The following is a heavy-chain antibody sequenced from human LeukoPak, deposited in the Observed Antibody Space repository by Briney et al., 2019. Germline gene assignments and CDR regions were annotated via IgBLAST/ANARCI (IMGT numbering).Heavy chain of an antibody. CDR2: INPNSGGT. D-gene: IGHD6-13*01. Sequence: ASVKVSCKASGYTFTGYYMHWVRQAPGQGLEWMGWINPNSGGTNYAQKFQGRVTMTRDTSISTAYMELSRLRSDDTAVYYCARVLSSSWPYYYYYYMDVWGKGTTVTVSS. V-gene: IGHV1-2*02. CDR3: ARVLSSSWPYYYYYYMDV. J-gene: IGHJ6*03. CDR1: GYTFTGYY.